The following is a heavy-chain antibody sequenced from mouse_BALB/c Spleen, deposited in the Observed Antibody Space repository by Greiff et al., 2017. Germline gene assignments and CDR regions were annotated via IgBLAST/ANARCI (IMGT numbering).Heavy chain of an antibody. Sequence: DVMLVESGGGLVQPGGSRKLSCAASGFTFSSFGMHWVRQAPEKGLEWVAYISSGSSTIYYADTVKGRFTISRDNPKNTLFLQMTSLRSEDTAMYYCARNWGAIDCWGQGTTLTVSS. CDR2: ISSGSSTI. J-gene: IGHJ2*01. CDR3: ARNWGAIDC. V-gene: IGHV5-17*02. D-gene: IGHD4-1*01. CDR1: GFTFSSFG.